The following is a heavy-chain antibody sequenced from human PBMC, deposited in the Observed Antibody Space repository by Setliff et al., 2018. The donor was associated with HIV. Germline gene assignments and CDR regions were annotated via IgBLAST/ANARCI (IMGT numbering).Heavy chain of an antibody. Sequence: GAYLRLSCATSGFTFSSFGIHWVRQAPGKGLEWVAVIWYDGSKKYYADSVRGRFTISRDNSKNTVYVQMNSLRAEDTAVYYCARGNELGKGGDVGDYWGQGTLVTVSS. CDR3: ARGNELGKGGDVGDY. CDR2: IWYDGSKK. V-gene: IGHV3-33*01. D-gene: IGHD7-27*01. J-gene: IGHJ4*02. CDR1: GFTFSSFG.